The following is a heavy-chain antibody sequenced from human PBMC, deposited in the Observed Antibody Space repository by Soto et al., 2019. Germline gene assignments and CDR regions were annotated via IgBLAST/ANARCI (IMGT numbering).Heavy chain of an antibody. CDR3: AEGSGSYGGYYYYYMDV. J-gene: IGHJ6*03. CDR2: ITASGGST. Sequence: PGGSLRLSCAASGFTFSSYVLSWVRQAPGKGLEWVSAITASGGSTYYADSVKGRFTISRDNPKNTLYLQMNSLRVEDTAVYYCAEGSGSYGGYYYYYMDVWGKGTTVTVSS. CDR1: GFTFSSYV. D-gene: IGHD3-10*01. V-gene: IGHV3-23*01.